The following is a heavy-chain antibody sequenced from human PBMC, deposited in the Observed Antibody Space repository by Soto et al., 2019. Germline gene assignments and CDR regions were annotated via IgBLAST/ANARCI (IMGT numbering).Heavy chain of an antibody. J-gene: IGHJ3*02. Sequence: KASETLSLTCTVSGGSISSSSYYWGWIRQPPGKGLEWIGSIYYSGSTYYNPSLKSRVTISVDTSKNQFSLKLSSVTAADTAVYYCARRIVVVIKDAFDIWGQGTMVTVSS. CDR1: GGSISSSSYY. CDR3: ARRIVVVIKDAFDI. V-gene: IGHV4-39*01. D-gene: IGHD3-22*01. CDR2: IYYSGST.